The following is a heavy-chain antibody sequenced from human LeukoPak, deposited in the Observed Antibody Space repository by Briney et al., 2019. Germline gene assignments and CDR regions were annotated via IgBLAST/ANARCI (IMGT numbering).Heavy chain of an antibody. CDR1: GIAVSGNY. Sequence: GGSLTLSCAASGIAVSGNYMSWVRQTPGRGLEWVSFISINTNTFYADSVRGRFTISRDTSKNTLLLQMNSLRDEDSAIYYCAVAQTWDGLFESWGQGTLVTVSS. V-gene: IGHV3-53*01. CDR2: ISINTNT. CDR3: AVAQTWDGLFES. D-gene: IGHD1-26*01. J-gene: IGHJ4*02.